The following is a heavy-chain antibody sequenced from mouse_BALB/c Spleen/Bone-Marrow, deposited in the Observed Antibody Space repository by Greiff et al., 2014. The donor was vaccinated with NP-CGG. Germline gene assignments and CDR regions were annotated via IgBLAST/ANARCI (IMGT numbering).Heavy chain of an antibody. J-gene: IGHJ1*01. V-gene: IGHV1-26*01. Sequence: EVKVVESGPELVKPGASVKISCKASGYSFTGYYMHWVKQSHVKSLEWIGRINPYNGATSYNQNFKDKASLTVDKSSSTAYMELHSLTSEDSAVYYCARRNYGSSYWYFDVWGAGTTVTVSS. D-gene: IGHD1-1*01. CDR1: GYSFTGYY. CDR3: ARRNYGSSYWYFDV. CDR2: INPYNGAT.